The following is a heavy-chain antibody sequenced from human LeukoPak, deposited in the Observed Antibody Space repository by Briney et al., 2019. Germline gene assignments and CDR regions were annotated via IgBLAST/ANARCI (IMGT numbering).Heavy chain of an antibody. Sequence: GGSLRLSCAASGFTVSSNEMSWVRQAPGKGLEWVSSISGGSTYYADSRKGRFTISRDNSKNALHLQMNSLRAEDTAVYYCAKGTVDGGQYYYDTSGGQGTLVTVST. CDR3: AKGTVDGGQYYYDTS. CDR1: GFTVSSNE. J-gene: IGHJ4*02. D-gene: IGHD3-22*01. CDR2: ISGGST. V-gene: IGHV3-38-3*01.